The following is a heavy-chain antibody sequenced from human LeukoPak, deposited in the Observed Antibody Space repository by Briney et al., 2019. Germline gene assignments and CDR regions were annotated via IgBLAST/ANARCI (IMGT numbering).Heavy chain of an antibody. Sequence: GGSLRLSCAASGFTFSSYWMSWVRQAPGKGLEWVANIKQDGSEKYYVDSVKGRFTISRDNAKNSLYLQMNSLRAEDTALYYCARWNDDLYDSSDYEFDYWGQGTLVTVSS. CDR3: ARWNDDLYDSSDYEFDY. J-gene: IGHJ4*02. CDR1: GFTFSSYW. D-gene: IGHD3-22*01. CDR2: IKQDGSEK. V-gene: IGHV3-7*03.